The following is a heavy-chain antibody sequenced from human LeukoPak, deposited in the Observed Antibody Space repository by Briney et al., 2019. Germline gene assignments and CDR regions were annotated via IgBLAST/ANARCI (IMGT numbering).Heavy chain of an antibody. Sequence: KPSETLSLACAVYGGSFSDYCWSWTRQPPGKGLEWIGDISPRGNTNYNPSLKSRVTISLDMSKNQFSLKLNSMTAADTAVYYCARVPLWWKLPFDYWGQGTLVTVSS. J-gene: IGHJ4*02. D-gene: IGHD4/OR15-4a*01. CDR3: ARVPLWWKLPFDY. V-gene: IGHV4-34*01. CDR2: ISPRGNT. CDR1: GGSFSDYC.